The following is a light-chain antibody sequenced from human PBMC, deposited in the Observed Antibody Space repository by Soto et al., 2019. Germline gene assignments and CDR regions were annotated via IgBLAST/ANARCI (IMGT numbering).Light chain of an antibody. V-gene: IGKV1-6*01. CDR3: LQDFNYPWS. J-gene: IGKJ1*01. CDR2: GAS. Sequence: IQMTQSPSALSASVGDRATITCRASQSISSWLAWYQQKPGKAPKLLIYGASNLQSGVPPRFSGSGSGAVFTLTISSLQPEDFATYYCLQDFNYPWSFGQGTKVDIK. CDR1: QSISSW.